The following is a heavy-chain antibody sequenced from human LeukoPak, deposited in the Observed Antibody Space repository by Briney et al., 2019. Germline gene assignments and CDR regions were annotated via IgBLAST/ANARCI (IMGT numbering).Heavy chain of an antibody. CDR1: GYSFTSHG. V-gene: IGHV1-18*01. D-gene: IGHD3-16*01. CDR2: ISGYDGNR. J-gene: IGHJ4*02. CDR3: ARGWGSYSAY. Sequence: ASAKASCKASGYSFTSHGIRSVRHTPGQRHEWMGWISGYDGNRKYAQKVQGRVTMTTDTSTSTAYMELRSLRSDDTAVYFCARGWGSYSAYWGQGTPVTVSS.